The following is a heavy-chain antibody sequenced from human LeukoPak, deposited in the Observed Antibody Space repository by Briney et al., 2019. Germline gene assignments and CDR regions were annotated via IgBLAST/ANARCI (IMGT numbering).Heavy chain of an antibody. CDR1: GFTFGSYA. J-gene: IGHJ4*02. D-gene: IGHD3-3*01. CDR3: AKDFQFLEWFYSY. CDR2: ISGSGGST. V-gene: IGHV3-23*01. Sequence: GGSLRLSCAASGFTFGSYAMSWVRQAPGKGLEWVSAISGSGGSTYYADSVKGRFTISRDNSKNTLYLQMNSLRAEDTAVYYCAKDFQFLEWFYSYWGQGTLVTVSS.